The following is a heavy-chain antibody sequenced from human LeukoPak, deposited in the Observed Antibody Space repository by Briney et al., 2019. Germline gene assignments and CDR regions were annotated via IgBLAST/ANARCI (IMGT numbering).Heavy chain of an antibody. Sequence: SETLSLTCAVYGGSFSGYYWSWIRQPPGKGGEWIGEINHSGSTNYNPSLKSRVTISVDTSKNQFSLKLSSVTAADTAVYYCARGRCSSTSCYFRDAFDIWGQGTMVTVSS. CDR1: GGSFSGYY. J-gene: IGHJ3*02. CDR2: INHSGST. CDR3: ARGRCSSTSCYFRDAFDI. V-gene: IGHV4-34*01. D-gene: IGHD2-2*01.